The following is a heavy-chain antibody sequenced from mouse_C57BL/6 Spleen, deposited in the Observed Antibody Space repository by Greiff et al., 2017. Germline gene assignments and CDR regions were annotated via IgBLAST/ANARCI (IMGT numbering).Heavy chain of an antibody. V-gene: IGHV1-18*01. Sequence: EVQLQQSGPELVKPGASVKIPCKASGYTFTDYNMDWVKQSHGKSLEWIGDINPNNGGTIYNQKFKGKATLTVDKSSSTAYMELRSLTSEDTAVYYCARWLLPLYAMDYWGQGTSVTVSS. CDR3: ARWLLPLYAMDY. J-gene: IGHJ4*01. CDR2: INPNNGGT. CDR1: GYTFTDYN. D-gene: IGHD2-3*01.